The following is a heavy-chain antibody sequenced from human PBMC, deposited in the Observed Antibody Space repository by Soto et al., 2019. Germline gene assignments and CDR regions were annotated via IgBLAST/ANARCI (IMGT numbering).Heavy chain of an antibody. CDR2: IASSGST. CDR1: GGSINTGGYF. V-gene: IGHV4-31*03. Sequence: SETLSLTCTVSGGSINTGGYFWTWIRQHPGKGLEWIGYIASSGSTYYNPSLKGRLTISVDTSKNQFSLKLSSVTAADTAVYYCARETYYYDSSGQGGFDYWGQGTLVTVSS. J-gene: IGHJ4*02. CDR3: ARETYYYDSSGQGGFDY. D-gene: IGHD3-22*01.